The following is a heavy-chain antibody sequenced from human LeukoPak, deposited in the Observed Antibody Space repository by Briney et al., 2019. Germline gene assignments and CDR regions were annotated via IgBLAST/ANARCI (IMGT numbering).Heavy chain of an antibody. J-gene: IGHJ2*01. V-gene: IGHV1-2*02. D-gene: IGHD6-19*01. CDR3: ARDLGYSSGWITGYFDL. CDR1: GYTFTGYY. Sequence: ASVKVSCKASGYTFTGYYMHWVRQAPGQGPEWMGWINPNSGGTNYAQKFQGRVTMTRDTSISTAYMELSRLRSDDTAVYYCARDLGYSSGWITGYFDLWGRGTLVTVSS. CDR2: INPNSGGT.